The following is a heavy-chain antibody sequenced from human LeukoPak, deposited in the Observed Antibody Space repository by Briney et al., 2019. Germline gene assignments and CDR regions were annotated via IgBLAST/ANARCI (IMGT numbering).Heavy chain of an antibody. V-gene: IGHV3-30*18. Sequence: GRSLRLSCAASGFTFRSYAMYWVRQAPGKGPEWVSFISYDGSKKYYADSVKGRFTISRDNSKNTLYLQMNSLRAEDTALYYCTKDPAYGDYPQFDYWGQGTLVTVSS. CDR1: GFTFRSYA. CDR2: ISYDGSKK. D-gene: IGHD4-17*01. J-gene: IGHJ4*02. CDR3: TKDPAYGDYPQFDY.